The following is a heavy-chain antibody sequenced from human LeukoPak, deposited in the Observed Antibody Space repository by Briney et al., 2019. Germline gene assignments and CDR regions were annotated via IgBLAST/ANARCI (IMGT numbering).Heavy chain of an antibody. D-gene: IGHD3-3*01. V-gene: IGHV3-23*01. J-gene: IGHJ6*03. CDR3: ARGRDFWSGYEGYYYMDV. Sequence: GGSLRLSCAASGFTFSSYAMNWVRQAPGKGLEWGSAISGSGDSTYYADSVKGRFTISRDNSKNTLYLQMNSLRAEDTAVYYCARGRDFWSGYEGYYYMDVWGKGTTVTVSS. CDR2: ISGSGDST. CDR1: GFTFSSYA.